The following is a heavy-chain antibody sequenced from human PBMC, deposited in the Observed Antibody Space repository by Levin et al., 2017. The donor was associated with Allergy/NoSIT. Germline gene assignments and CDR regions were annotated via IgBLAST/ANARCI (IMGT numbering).Heavy chain of an antibody. J-gene: IGHJ4*02. V-gene: IGHV3-11*01. CDR2: ISGSGSAV. D-gene: IGHD2-15*01. Sequence: RGESLKISCAASGFSFSDYYMTWIRQTPGKGLEWVSYISGSGSAVYYADSVKGRFTISRDNAKKSLYLQMNSLRDEDTALYYCARDYCSGGSCSDSYWGQGTLVTVSS. CDR1: GFSFSDYY. CDR3: ARDYCSGGSCSDSY.